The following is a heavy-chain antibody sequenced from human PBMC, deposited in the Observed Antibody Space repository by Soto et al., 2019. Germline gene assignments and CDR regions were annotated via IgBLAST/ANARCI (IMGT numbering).Heavy chain of an antibody. Sequence: QVQLVESGGGVVQPGRSLRLSCAASGFTFSSYGMHWVRQAPGKGLEWVAVIRYDASNKYYADSVKGRFTISRDNSKNTLYLQMNSLGGEDTAVYYCARDHDGYSGQRPPLYYYYGMDVWGQGTTVTVSS. CDR3: ARDHDGYSGQRPPLYYYYGMDV. V-gene: IGHV3-33*01. CDR2: IRYDASNK. D-gene: IGHD5-12*01. J-gene: IGHJ6*02. CDR1: GFTFSSYG.